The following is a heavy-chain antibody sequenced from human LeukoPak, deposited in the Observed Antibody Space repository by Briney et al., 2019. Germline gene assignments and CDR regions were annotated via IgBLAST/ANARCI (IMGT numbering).Heavy chain of an antibody. J-gene: IGHJ5*02. CDR2: IYSSGST. Sequence: PSETLSLTCTVSGGSISSYYWSWIRQPPGKGLEWIGYIYSSGSTNYNPSLKSRVTISVDTSKNQFSLKLSSVTAADTAVYYCARDLHYYGSGIDPWGQGTLVTVSS. CDR1: GGSISSYY. D-gene: IGHD3-10*01. CDR3: ARDLHYYGSGIDP. V-gene: IGHV4-59*01.